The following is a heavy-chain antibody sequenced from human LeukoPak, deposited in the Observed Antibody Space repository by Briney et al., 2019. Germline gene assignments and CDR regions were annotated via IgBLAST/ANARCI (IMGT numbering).Heavy chain of an antibody. D-gene: IGHD1-26*01. Sequence: PGGTLRLSCAASGFTFSSYGMSWVRQAPGKGLEWVSAISGSGGVTYYADSVKGRFTISRDNSKNTLYLQMNSLRAEDTAVYYCARDPYSGSYGDYYYYYMDVWGKGTTVTISS. CDR1: GFTFSSYG. CDR3: ARDPYSGSYGDYYYYYMDV. J-gene: IGHJ6*03. CDR2: ISGSGGVT. V-gene: IGHV3-23*01.